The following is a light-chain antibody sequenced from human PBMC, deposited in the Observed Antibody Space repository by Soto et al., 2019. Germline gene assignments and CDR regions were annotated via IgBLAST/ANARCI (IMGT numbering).Light chain of an antibody. Sequence: DIQMTQSPSSLSASVGDRVTITCLASQSISSYLNWYQPKPGKATKLLIYAASSLQSGVPSRFCGSGSGTHFTLAISRLQPEDFGTYYWQQSYSTPRAFGQGTKVEIK. V-gene: IGKV1-39*01. CDR2: AAS. CDR1: QSISSY. J-gene: IGKJ1*01. CDR3: QQSYSTPRA.